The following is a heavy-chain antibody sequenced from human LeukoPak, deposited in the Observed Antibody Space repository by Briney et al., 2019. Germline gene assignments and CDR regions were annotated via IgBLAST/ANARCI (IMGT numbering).Heavy chain of an antibody. D-gene: IGHD2-2*01. V-gene: IGHV3-23*01. J-gene: IGHJ4*02. Sequence: GGSLRLSCAASGFTFSSYAMSWVRQAPGKGLEWVSVISGSGGSTYYADSVKGRFTTSRDNAKSTLYLQMNSLRAEDTAVYYCAKDQYCSGTSCSRGMDYWGQGTLVTVSS. CDR3: AKDQYCSGTSCSRGMDY. CDR2: ISGSGGST. CDR1: GFTFSSYA.